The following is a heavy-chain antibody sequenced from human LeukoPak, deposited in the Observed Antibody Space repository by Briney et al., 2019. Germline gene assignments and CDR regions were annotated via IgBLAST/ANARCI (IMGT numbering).Heavy chain of an antibody. V-gene: IGHV1-18*01. D-gene: IGHD2-2*01. Sequence: GASVKVSCKASGYTFTTYNINWVRQAPGQGLEWMGWISGYNGNTNYAQKLQGRVTMTTDTSTSTAYMELRSLKSDDTAVYYCAREGIVVVPAAIGGSHYYYYMDVWGKGTTVTISS. CDR3: AREGIVVVPAAIGGSHYYYYMDV. J-gene: IGHJ6*03. CDR2: ISGYNGNT. CDR1: GYTFTTYN.